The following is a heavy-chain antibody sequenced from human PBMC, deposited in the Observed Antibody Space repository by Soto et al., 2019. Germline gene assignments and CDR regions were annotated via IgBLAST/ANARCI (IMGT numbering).Heavy chain of an antibody. D-gene: IGHD1-26*01. J-gene: IGHJ6*02. V-gene: IGHV3-21*01. CDR3: ARGEEGPPSPCGMDV. Sequence: EVQLVESGGGLVKPGGSLRLSCAASGFTFSSYSMNWVRQAPGKGLEWVSSISSSSSYIYYADSVKGRFTISRDNAKNSLYLQMNSLSAEDTAVYYCARGEEGPPSPCGMDVGGQGTTVTVSS. CDR1: GFTFSSYS. CDR2: ISSSSSYI.